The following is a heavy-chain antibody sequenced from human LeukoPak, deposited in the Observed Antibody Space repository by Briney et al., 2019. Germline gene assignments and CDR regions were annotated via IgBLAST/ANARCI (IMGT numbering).Heavy chain of an antibody. V-gene: IGHV4-39*01. Sequence: KPSETLSLTCTVSGGSISSSSYYWGWIRQPPGKGLEWIGSIYYSGSTYYNPSLKSRVTISVDTSKNQFSLKLSSVTAADTAVYYCARSPASGYYYWYFDLWGRGTLVTVSS. CDR2: IYYSGST. D-gene: IGHD3-22*01. CDR1: GGSISSSSYY. CDR3: ARSPASGYYYWYFDL. J-gene: IGHJ2*01.